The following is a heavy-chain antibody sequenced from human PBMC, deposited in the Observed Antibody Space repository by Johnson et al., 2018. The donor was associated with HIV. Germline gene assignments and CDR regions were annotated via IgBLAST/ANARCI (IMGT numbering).Heavy chain of an antibody. CDR1: GFSVSGNY. D-gene: IGHD3-3*01. Sequence: MMLVESGGGLVQPGGSLRLSCAVSGFSVSGNYMTWVRQAPGKGLEWGSVIYSGGSTYYADSLKGRFTISRDNSKNTLYLQMNSLRAEYTAVYYCTKGRIFGVVMEAFDIWGQGTMVTVSS. J-gene: IGHJ3*02. V-gene: IGHV3-66*01. CDR2: IYSGGST. CDR3: TKGRIFGVVMEAFDI.